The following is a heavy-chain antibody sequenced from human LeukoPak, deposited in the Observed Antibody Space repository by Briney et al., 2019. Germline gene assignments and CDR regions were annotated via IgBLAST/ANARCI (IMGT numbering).Heavy chain of an antibody. CDR3: AKRRGLELLYYYYMDV. D-gene: IGHD1-7*01. V-gene: IGHV3-23*01. CDR1: GFTFSSYA. Sequence: GGSLRLSCAASGFTFSSYAMYWVRQAPGKGLEWVSGISGSGGFTYYADSVKGRFTISRDKSKNTLYLQMNSLRAEDTAVYYCAKRRGLELLYYYYMDVWGKGTTVTVSS. CDR2: ISGSGGFT. J-gene: IGHJ6*03.